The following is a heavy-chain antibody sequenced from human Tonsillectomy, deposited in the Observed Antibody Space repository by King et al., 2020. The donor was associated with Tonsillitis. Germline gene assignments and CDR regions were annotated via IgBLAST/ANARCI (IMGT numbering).Heavy chain of an antibody. J-gene: IGHJ4*02. CDR3: ARAYIAVAGTGFDC. D-gene: IGHD6-19*01. CDR1: GFTFSSYA. V-gene: IGHV3-30*01. CDR2: ISFDGSNK. Sequence: VQLVESGGGVVQPGRSLRLSCAASGFTFSSYAMHWVRQAPGKGLEWVAVISFDGSNKYYADSVKGRFTISRDNSKNTLYLQMNSLRAEDTAVYYCARAYIAVAGTGFDCWGQRALVTVSS.